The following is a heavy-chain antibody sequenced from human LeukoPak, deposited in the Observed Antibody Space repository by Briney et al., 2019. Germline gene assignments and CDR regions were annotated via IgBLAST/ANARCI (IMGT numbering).Heavy chain of an antibody. CDR1: GYTFTGYY. D-gene: IGHD2-15*01. J-gene: IGHJ6*02. V-gene: IGHV1-2*02. Sequence: GASVKLSCKASGYTFTGYYMHWVRQAPGQGLEWMGWINPNSGGTNYAQKFQGRVTMTRDTSISTAYMELSRLRSDDTAVYYCARDQIVVVGMEVWGQGPTGTVSS. CDR2: INPNSGGT. CDR3: ARDQIVVVGMEV.